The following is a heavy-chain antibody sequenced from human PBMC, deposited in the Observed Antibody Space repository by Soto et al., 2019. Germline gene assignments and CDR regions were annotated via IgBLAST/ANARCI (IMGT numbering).Heavy chain of an antibody. D-gene: IGHD3-22*01. CDR1: GFTFSSYG. CDR2: ISYDGSNK. CDR3: AKMFQENYYDSSVANDY. V-gene: IGHV3-30*18. J-gene: IGHJ4*02. Sequence: GGSLRLSCAASGFTFSSYGMHWVRQAPGKGLEWVAVISYDGSNKYYADSVKGRFTISRDNSKNTLYLQMNSLRAEDTAVYYCAKMFQENYYDSSVANDYWGQGT.